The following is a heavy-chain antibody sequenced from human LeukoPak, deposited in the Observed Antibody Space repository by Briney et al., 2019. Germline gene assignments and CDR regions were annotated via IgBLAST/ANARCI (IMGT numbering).Heavy chain of an antibody. J-gene: IGHJ4*02. Sequence: SETLSLTCSVSGYSLSSGYYWGWIRQPPGKGLEWIGSIYHSGSTYYNPSLKSRVTISVDTSKNQFSLKLSSVTAADTAVYYCARESYGSGSYKDYWGQGTLVTVSS. CDR2: IYHSGST. D-gene: IGHD3-10*01. V-gene: IGHV4-38-2*02. CDR3: ARESYGSGSYKDY. CDR1: GYSLSSGYY.